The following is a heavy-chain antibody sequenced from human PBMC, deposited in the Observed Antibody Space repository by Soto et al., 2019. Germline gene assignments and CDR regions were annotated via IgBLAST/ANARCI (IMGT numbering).Heavy chain of an antibody. V-gene: IGHV4-34*01. CDR2: INHSGST. Sequence: QVQLQQWGAGLLKPSETLSLTCAVYGGSFSGYYWSWIRQPPGKGLEWIGEINHSGSTNYNPSLKSRVTISAATSKNQFSLKLSSVTAADTAVYYCARGLRGRRIQLWPAFFDFWGQGTLVTVSS. D-gene: IGHD5-18*01. J-gene: IGHJ4*02. CDR1: GGSFSGYY. CDR3: ARGLRGRRIQLWPAFFDF.